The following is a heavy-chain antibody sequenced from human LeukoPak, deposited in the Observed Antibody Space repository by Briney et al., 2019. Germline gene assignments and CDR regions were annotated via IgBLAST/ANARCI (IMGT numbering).Heavy chain of an antibody. CDR3: ARDSYDFWSGYYLGNWFDP. J-gene: IGHJ5*02. CDR2: TSAYNGNT. CDR1: GYTFTSYG. Sequence: ASVKVSCKASGYTFTSYGISWVRQAPGQGLEWMGWTSAYNGNTNYAQKLQGRVTMTTDTSTSTAYMELRSLRSDDTAVYYCARDSYDFWSGYYLGNWFDPWGQGTLVTVSS. D-gene: IGHD3-3*01. V-gene: IGHV1-18*01.